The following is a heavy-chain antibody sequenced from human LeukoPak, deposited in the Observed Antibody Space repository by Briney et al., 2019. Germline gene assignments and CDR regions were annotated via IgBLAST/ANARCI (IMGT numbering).Heavy chain of an antibody. CDR2: IYYSGST. CDR3: ARASVDIVTAIDY. CDR1: GGSISSGGYY. D-gene: IGHD5-12*01. V-gene: IGHV4-31*03. Sequence: SETLSLTCTVSGGSISSGGYYWSWIRQHPGKGLEWIGYIYYSGSTYYNPSLKSRVTISVDTSKNQFTLKLSSVTAADTAVYYCARASVDIVTAIDYWGQGTLVTVSS. J-gene: IGHJ4*02.